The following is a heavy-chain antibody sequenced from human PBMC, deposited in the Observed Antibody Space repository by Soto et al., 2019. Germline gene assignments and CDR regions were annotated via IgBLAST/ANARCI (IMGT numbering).Heavy chain of an antibody. CDR1: GGSISSGDYY. D-gene: IGHD6-6*01. CDR2: IYYSGST. Sequence: QVQLQESGPGLVKPSQTLSLTCTVSGGSISSGDYYWSWIRQPPGRGLEWIGYIYYSGSTYYNPAPTSRVTISVDTSKIQFSLKLSSVTAADTAVYYCARERPDGARLDPWGQGTLVTVSS. V-gene: IGHV4-30-4*01. J-gene: IGHJ5*02. CDR3: ARERPDGARLDP.